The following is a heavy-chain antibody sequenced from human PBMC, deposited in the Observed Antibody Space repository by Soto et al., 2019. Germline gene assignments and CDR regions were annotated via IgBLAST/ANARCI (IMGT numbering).Heavy chain of an antibody. Sequence: LSLTCTVSGGSISSSSYYWGWIRQPPGKGLEWIGSIYYSGSTYYNPSLKSRVTISVDTSKNQFSLKLSSVTAADTAVYYCARHEAIRFLELLLSKDNWFDPWGQGTLVTVSS. CDR1: GGSISSSSYY. J-gene: IGHJ5*02. CDR3: ARHEAIRFLELLLSKDNWFDP. D-gene: IGHD3-3*01. CDR2: IYYSGST. V-gene: IGHV4-39*01.